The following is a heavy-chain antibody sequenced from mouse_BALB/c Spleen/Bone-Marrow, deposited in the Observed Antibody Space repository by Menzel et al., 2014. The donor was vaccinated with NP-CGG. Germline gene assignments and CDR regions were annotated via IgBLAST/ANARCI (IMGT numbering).Heavy chain of an antibody. Sequence: EVMLVESGGGLVQPGGSMKLSCVASGFTFSSYWMSWVRRSPEKGLEWVAEIRLKSDNYATHYAESVKGKFTISTDDSKSRLYLQMNSLRTEDTGIYYCSGWDQFAFWGQGTLVTVSA. V-gene: IGHV6-6*02. D-gene: IGHD4-1*01. J-gene: IGHJ3*01. CDR1: GFTFSSYW. CDR2: IRLKSDNYAT. CDR3: SGWDQFAF.